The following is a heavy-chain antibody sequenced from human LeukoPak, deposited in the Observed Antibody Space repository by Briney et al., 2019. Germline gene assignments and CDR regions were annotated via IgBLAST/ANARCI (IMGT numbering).Heavy chain of an antibody. J-gene: IGHJ4*02. CDR1: GGSISSYY. V-gene: IGHV4-59*01. D-gene: IGHD3-3*01. CDR2: IYNSGNT. Sequence: SETLSLTCTVSGGSISSYYWTWIRQPPGKGLEWIGYIYNSGNTNYNHSLKSRVAISVDTSKNHFFLKLSSVTAADTAMYYCAGRSAWSGFDYWGQGTLVTVSS. CDR3: AGRSAWSGFDY.